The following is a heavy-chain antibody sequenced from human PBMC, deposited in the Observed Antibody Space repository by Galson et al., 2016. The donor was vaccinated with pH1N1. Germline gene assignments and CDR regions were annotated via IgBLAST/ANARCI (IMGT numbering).Heavy chain of an antibody. CDR1: GFTFSSYV. CDR3: VKVERYYDNSGGSSYVPKYYFDY. D-gene: IGHD3-22*01. CDR2: ISASGDTT. J-gene: IGHJ4*02. V-gene: IGHV3-23*01. Sequence: SLRLSCAASGFTFSSYVMSWVRQGPGKGLAWVSVISASGDTTYFADSVKGRFTISRDNYKNTLHLQMNTLRAEDTAVYCCVKVERYYDNSGGSSYVPKYYFDYCGQGTLVTVSS.